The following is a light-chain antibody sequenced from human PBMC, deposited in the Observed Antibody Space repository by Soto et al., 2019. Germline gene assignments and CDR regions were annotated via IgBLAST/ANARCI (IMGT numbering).Light chain of an antibody. CDR1: QSVSSY. V-gene: IGKV3-11*01. Sequence: EIVLTQSPATLSLSPGERATLSCRASQSVSSYLVWYQQKPGQAPRLLIYDASNRATGIPARFSGSGSGTDFTLTISSLEPEDFAVYYCQQRSNWVTFGGGTKV. J-gene: IGKJ4*01. CDR3: QQRSNWVT. CDR2: DAS.